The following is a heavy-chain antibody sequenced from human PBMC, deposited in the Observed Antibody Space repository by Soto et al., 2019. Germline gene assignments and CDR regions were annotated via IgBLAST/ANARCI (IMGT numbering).Heavy chain of an antibody. D-gene: IGHD1-20*01. CDR3: ARWVEVSLDYFDS. V-gene: IGHV4-31*03. CDR2: IYHSGRT. CDR1: GGSMSNGYYY. J-gene: IGHJ4*02. Sequence: QVQLQESGPGLVQPSQTLSLTCTVSGGSMSNGYYYWSWVRQNPGKGLEWIGPIYHSGRTYYNPCLKSRVGILVETPKNQFSLNLNSVTAADTAVYYCARWVEVSLDYFDSWGQGTPVTVSS.